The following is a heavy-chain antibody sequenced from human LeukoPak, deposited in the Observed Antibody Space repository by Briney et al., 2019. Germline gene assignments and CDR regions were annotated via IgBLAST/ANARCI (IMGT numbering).Heavy chain of an antibody. CDR3: ARTYYYDSSGPLGNWFDP. D-gene: IGHD3-22*01. J-gene: IGHJ5*02. CDR2: ISAYNGNT. CDR1: GGTFSSYA. V-gene: IGHV1-18*01. Sequence: ASVKVSCKASGGTFSSYAISWVRQAPGQGLEWMGWISAYNGNTNYAQKLRGRVTMTTDTSTSTAYMELRSLRSDDTAVYYCARTYYYDSSGPLGNWFDPWGQGTLVTVSS.